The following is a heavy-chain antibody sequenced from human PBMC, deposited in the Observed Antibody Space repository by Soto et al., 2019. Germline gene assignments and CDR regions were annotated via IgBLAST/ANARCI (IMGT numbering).Heavy chain of an antibody. CDR3: AREWFGELSAFDI. CDR1: VFTFSSYA. CDR2: ISGSGGST. D-gene: IGHD3-10*01. J-gene: IGHJ3*02. V-gene: IGHV3-23*01. Sequence: GGSLRLSCAASVFTFSSYAMSLVRQAPGEGLEWVSAISGSGGSTYYADSVKGRFTISRDNSKNTLYLQMNSLRAEDTAVYYCAREWFGELSAFDIWGQGTTVTVSS.